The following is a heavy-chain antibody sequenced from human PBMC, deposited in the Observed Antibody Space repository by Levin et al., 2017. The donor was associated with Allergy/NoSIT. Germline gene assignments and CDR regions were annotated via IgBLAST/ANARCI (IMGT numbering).Heavy chain of an antibody. V-gene: IGHV1-69*01. CDR3: ASGGELLRNHFDS. Sequence: KISCKASGGTFSSYAIGWLRQAPGQGLEWMGGNIPVFGTTNYAQKFQGRVTIIADESTSTAYMELSSLRSEDTAVYYCASGGELLRNHFDSWGQGTLVTVSS. D-gene: IGHD3-10*01. J-gene: IGHJ4*02. CDR1: GGTFSSYA. CDR2: NIPVFGTT.